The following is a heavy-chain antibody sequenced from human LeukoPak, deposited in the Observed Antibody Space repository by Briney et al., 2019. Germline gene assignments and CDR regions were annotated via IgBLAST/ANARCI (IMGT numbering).Heavy chain of an antibody. CDR2: INWNGGST. V-gene: IGHV3-20*04. D-gene: IGHD4-17*01. CDR1: GFTFDDYG. J-gene: IGHJ4*02. Sequence: GGSLRLSCAASGFTFDDYGMSWVRQAPGKGLEWVSGINWNGGSTGYADSVKGRFTISRDNAKNSLYLQMNSLRAEDTALYYCARAADYGDYVGYFDYWGQGTLVTVSS. CDR3: ARAADYGDYVGYFDY.